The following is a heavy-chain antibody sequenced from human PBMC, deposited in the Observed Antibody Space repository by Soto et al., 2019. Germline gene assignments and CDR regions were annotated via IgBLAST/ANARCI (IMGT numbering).Heavy chain of an antibody. CDR3: AKGDYYGSGSSYYFDY. D-gene: IGHD3-10*01. J-gene: IGHJ4*02. Sequence: EVQLLESGGGLVQPGGSLRLSCAASGFTFSSYAMSWVRQAPGKGLEWVSAISGSGGSTYYADSVKGRFTISRDTSKNTLYLQMNSLRAEDTAVYYCAKGDYYGSGSSYYFDYWGQGTLVTVSS. CDR2: ISGSGGST. V-gene: IGHV3-23*01. CDR1: GFTFSSYA.